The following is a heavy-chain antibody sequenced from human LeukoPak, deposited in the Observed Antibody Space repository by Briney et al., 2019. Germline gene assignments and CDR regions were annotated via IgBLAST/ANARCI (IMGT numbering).Heavy chain of an antibody. CDR2: IYYSGST. J-gene: IGHJ3*02. CDR3: ARSQYYYDSSGYYYNAFDT. CDR1: GGSISSYY. Sequence: SETLSLTCTVSGGSISSYYWSWIRQPPGKGLEWIGYIYYSGSTNYNPSLKSRVTISVDTSKNQFSLKLSSVTAADTAVYYCARSQYYYDSSGYYYNAFDTWGQGTMVTVSS. D-gene: IGHD3-22*01. V-gene: IGHV4-59*01.